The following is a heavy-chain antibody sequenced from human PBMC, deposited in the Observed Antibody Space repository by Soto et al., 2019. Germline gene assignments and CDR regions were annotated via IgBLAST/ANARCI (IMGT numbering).Heavy chain of an antibody. CDR1: GYTFTSHG. V-gene: IGHV1-18*01. J-gene: IGHJ5*02. CDR3: ARDRPDYDFLTGPNGFDP. CDR2: ISAYNGNT. Sequence: ASVKVSCKASGYTFTSHGISWVRQAPGQGLEWMGWISAYNGNTNYAQKFQGIFTMTTDTSTSTAYMELRSLRSDDTAVYYCARDRPDYDFLTGPNGFDPWGQGTLVTVSS. D-gene: IGHD3-9*01.